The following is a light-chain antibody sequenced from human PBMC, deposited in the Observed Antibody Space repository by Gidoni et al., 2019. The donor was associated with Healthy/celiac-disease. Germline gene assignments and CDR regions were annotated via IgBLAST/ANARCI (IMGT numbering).Light chain of an antibody. CDR3: QQSYSTPRT. V-gene: IGKV1-39*01. CDR2: AAA. J-gene: IGKJ1*01. Sequence: DIQMTQSPSSLSASVGDRVTIPCRASQSISSYLNWYQQKPGKAPKLLIYAAASWQSGVPSRFSGSGSGTDFTLTISSLQPEDFATYYCQQSYSTPRTFGQXTKVEIK. CDR1: QSISSY.